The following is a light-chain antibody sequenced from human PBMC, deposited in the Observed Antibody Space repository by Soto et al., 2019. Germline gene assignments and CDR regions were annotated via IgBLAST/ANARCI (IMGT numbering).Light chain of an antibody. CDR2: AAS. CDR1: QSINCY. J-gene: IGKJ4*01. Sequence: DIQMTQSPSSLSASVRHSVTISCRASQSINCYLNCYQHKPGKAPKLLIYAASSLQSEVPSRFSGSGSGTDFTLTISSLQPEDFATYYCQQSYSTPLTFGGGTKVDIK. V-gene: IGKV1-39*01. CDR3: QQSYSTPLT.